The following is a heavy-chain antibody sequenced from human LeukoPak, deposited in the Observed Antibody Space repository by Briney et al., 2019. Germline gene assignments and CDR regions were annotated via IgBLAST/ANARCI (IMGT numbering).Heavy chain of an antibody. Sequence: PGGSLRLACAASGFSFSSFAMTWVRQAPGKGLEWVSGIIDTGGATYYADSVKGRFTISRDNSKNTLFLQMNSLRAEDTAVYYCANFNGHPTTNYYMDVWGEGTTVTVSS. CDR2: IIDTGGAT. CDR1: GFSFSSFA. V-gene: IGHV3-23*01. D-gene: IGHD3-10*01. CDR3: ANFNGHPTTNYYMDV. J-gene: IGHJ6*04.